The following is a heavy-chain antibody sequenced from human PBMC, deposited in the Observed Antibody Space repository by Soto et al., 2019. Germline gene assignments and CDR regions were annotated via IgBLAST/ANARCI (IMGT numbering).Heavy chain of an antibody. CDR3: GRVVCSGGSSPPPVDY. Sequence: ASVKVSCKASGYTFTSYGISWVRQAPGQGLEWMGWISAYNGNTNYAQKLQGRVTMTTDTSTSTAYMELRSLRSDDTAVYYCGRVVCSGGSSPPPVDYWGQGTLVTVSS. CDR2: ISAYNGNT. V-gene: IGHV1-18*01. D-gene: IGHD2-15*01. J-gene: IGHJ4*02. CDR1: GYTFTSYG.